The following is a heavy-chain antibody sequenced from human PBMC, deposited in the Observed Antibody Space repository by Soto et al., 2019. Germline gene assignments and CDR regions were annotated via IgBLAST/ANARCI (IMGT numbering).Heavy chain of an antibody. V-gene: IGHV2-26*01. CDR3: ERELWFGEFNWFDP. D-gene: IGHD3-10*01. J-gene: IGHJ5*02. CDR1: GFSLSNARMG. CDR2: IFSNDEK. Sequence: QVTLKESGPVLVKPTETLTLTCTVSGFSLSNARMGVSWIRQPPGKALEWLAHIFSNDEKSYSTSLKSRLTISKDTSKRQVVLTMTNMDPVDTATYYCERELWFGEFNWFDPWGQGTLVTVSS.